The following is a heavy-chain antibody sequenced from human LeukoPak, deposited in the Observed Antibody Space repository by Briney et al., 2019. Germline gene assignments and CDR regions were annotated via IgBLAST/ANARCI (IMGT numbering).Heavy chain of an antibody. CDR3: ARGLSAAMRSYYYYMDV. D-gene: IGHD2-2*01. CDR2: INHSGST. J-gene: IGHJ6*03. Sequence: PSETLSLTCAVYGGSFSGHYWSWIRQTPGKGLEWIGEINHSGSTNYNPSLKSRVTISIVTSKNQFSLKLSSVTAADTAVYYCARGLSAAMRSYYYYMDVWGKGTTVTVSS. V-gene: IGHV4-34*01. CDR1: GGSFSGHY.